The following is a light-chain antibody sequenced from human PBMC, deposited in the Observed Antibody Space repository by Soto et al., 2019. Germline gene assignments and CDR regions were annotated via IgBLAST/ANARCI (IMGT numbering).Light chain of an antibody. V-gene: IGLV6-57*04. CDR3: QSNDSSISVV. CDR2: EDN. Sequence: NFMLTQPHSVSESPGKTVTISCTRSSGSIASNYVQWYQQRPGSAPTTVIYEDNQRPSAVPDRFSGSIDSSSNSASLTISGLRGVDEGDYYCQSNDSSISVVFGGGTKLTVL. J-gene: IGLJ2*01. CDR1: SGSIASNY.